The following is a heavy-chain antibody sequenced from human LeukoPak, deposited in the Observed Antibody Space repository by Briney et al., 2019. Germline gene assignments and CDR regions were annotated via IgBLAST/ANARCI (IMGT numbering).Heavy chain of an antibody. D-gene: IGHD1-26*01. V-gene: IGHV4-39*07. CDR2: IYYSGST. Sequence: SETLSLTCTVSGGSISSYYWGWIRQPPGKGLEWIGSIYYSGSTYYNPSLKSRVTISVDTSKNQFSLKLSSVTAADTAVYYCARATPIVGATFDYWGQGTLVTVSS. J-gene: IGHJ4*02. CDR1: GGSISSYY. CDR3: ARATPIVGATFDY.